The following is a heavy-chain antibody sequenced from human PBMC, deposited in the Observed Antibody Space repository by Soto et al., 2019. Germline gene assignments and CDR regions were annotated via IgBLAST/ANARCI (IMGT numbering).Heavy chain of an antibody. J-gene: IGHJ4*02. D-gene: IGHD1-20*01. Sequence: SETRSVTCGFAVGSSISISYYWCCILQPPGKGLEWIGSIYYSGITYYNPSVKSRVTISVDTSKNQFSLKLSSVTAADTAVYYCARYNWIVPRFDYRGQRPLVTVSS. CDR1: VGSSISISYY. V-gene: IGHV4-39*07. CDR3: ARYNWIVPRFDY. CDR2: IYYSGIT.